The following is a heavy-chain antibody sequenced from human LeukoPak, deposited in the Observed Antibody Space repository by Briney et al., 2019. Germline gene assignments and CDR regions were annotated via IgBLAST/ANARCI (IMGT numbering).Heavy chain of an antibody. D-gene: IGHD3-22*01. CDR1: GFTFSGYW. V-gene: IGHV3-74*01. CDR3: ARSANYFDTSGQEY. Sequence: PGGSLRLSGAASGFTFSGYWMHWVRQAPGKGLVWVSRTNRDDSDTSYADSVKGRFTISRDKAKSTLYLQMNSLRAEDTAVYYCARSANYFDTSGQEYGGQGTLVTVSS. CDR2: TNRDDSDT. J-gene: IGHJ4*02.